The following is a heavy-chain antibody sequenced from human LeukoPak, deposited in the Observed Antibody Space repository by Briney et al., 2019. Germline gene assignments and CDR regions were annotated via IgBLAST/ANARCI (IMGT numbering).Heavy chain of an antibody. Sequence: PGGSLRLSCAASGFTFSAYWMSWVRQAPGKGLEWVANMKQDGSEKYYVDSVKGRFTISRDNAKNSLYLQMNSLRAEDTAVYYCAKDTGRITIFGVVTDAFDIWGQGTMVTVSS. CDR2: MKQDGSEK. J-gene: IGHJ3*02. CDR1: GFTFSAYW. D-gene: IGHD3-3*01. CDR3: AKDTGRITIFGVVTDAFDI. V-gene: IGHV3-7*05.